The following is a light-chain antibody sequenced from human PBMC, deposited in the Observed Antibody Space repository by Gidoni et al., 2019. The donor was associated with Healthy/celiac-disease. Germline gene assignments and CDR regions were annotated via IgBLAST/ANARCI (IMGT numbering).Light chain of an antibody. CDR2: WAS. CDR3: QQYYSTSLT. Sequence: DIVMTQSPDFLALSLGERATINCKSSQSVLYSSNNKNYLAWYQQKPGQPPKLLIYWASTRESGVPDRFSGSGSGTDFTLTISSLQAEDVAVYYCQQYYSTSLTFGGGTKVEIK. J-gene: IGKJ4*01. V-gene: IGKV4-1*01. CDR1: QSVLYSSNNKNY.